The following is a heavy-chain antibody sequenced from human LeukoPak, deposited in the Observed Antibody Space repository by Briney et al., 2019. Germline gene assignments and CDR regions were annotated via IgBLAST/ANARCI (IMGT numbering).Heavy chain of an antibody. D-gene: IGHD3-16*01. Sequence: GGSLTLSCAASGFTFSSYAMSWVRQAPGKGLEWVSAISGSGGSTYYADSVKGRFTISRDNSRDTLYLQMNSLRAEDTAVYYCAKGYYDYVWGSYYFDYWGQGTLVTVSS. CDR1: GFTFSSYA. CDR3: AKGYYDYVWGSYYFDY. V-gene: IGHV3-23*01. CDR2: ISGSGGST. J-gene: IGHJ4*02.